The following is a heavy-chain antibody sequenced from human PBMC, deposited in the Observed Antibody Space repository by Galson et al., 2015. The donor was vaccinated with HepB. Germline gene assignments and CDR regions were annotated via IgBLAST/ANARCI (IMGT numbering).Heavy chain of an antibody. Sequence: SLRLSCAASRFTFSDYWMSWVRQAPGKGLEWVADINQDGSEKHYVNSVEGRFTISRDNAEKSLYLQMNSLTVEDTALYYCTTYVSKASRYPGAGGFDPWGQGTLVTVSS. CDR3: TTYVSKASRYPGAGGFDP. D-gene: IGHD2-2*01. CDR1: RFTFSDYW. J-gene: IGHJ5*02. V-gene: IGHV3-7*01. CDR2: INQDGSEK.